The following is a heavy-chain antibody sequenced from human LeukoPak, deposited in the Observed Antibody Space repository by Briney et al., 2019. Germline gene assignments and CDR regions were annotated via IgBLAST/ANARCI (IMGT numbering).Heavy chain of an antibody. J-gene: IGHJ4*02. CDR1: GYTFPSYG. D-gene: IGHD4-17*01. CDR2: ISAYNGNT. CDR3: ARDFRDYGFDY. Sequence: SLKASCKASGYTFPSYGISWVRQAPGQGLEWMGWISAYNGNTNSAQKLQGRVTMTTDTSTSTAYIELRSLRSNDTAVYYCARDFRDYGFDYWGQGTLVTVSS. V-gene: IGHV1-18*01.